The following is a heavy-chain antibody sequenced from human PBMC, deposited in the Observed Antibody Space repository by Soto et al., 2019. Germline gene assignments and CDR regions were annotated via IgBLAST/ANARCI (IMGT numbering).Heavy chain of an antibody. CDR1: GFTFSSYG. CDR3: SGGYDSSGYSEYFQH. J-gene: IGHJ1*01. D-gene: IGHD3-22*01. V-gene: IGHV3-30*03. Sequence: PGGSLRLSCAASGFTFSSYGMHWVRQAPGKGLEWVAVISYDGSNKYYADSVKGRFTISRDNSKNTLYLQMNSLRAEDTAVYYCSGGYDSSGYSEYFQHWGQGTLVTVSS. CDR2: ISYDGSNK.